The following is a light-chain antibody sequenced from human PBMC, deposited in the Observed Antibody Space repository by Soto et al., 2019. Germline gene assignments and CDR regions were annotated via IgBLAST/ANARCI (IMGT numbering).Light chain of an antibody. CDR2: TLS. CDR1: QSLLRSHDGNTY. J-gene: IGKJ2*01. CDR3: LQRLEFPST. Sequence: DSVMTQTPLSLPVTPGEPASISCRSSQSLLRSHDGNTYLDWYLQKPGQSPQLLIYTLSYRASGVPDRFSHSGSCTAFRLKISRVEAEDVGVYFSCLQRLEFPSTVGQGTKLEIK. V-gene: IGKV2-40*01.